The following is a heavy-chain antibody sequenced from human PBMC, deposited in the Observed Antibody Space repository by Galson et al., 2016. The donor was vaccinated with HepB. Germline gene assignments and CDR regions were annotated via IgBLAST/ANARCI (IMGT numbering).Heavy chain of an antibody. V-gene: IGHV5-51*01. CDR2: IYPGDSET. CDR3: ATSGSYGDFDY. D-gene: IGHD1-26*01. CDR1: GYTFITKW. Sequence: QSGAEVKKSGESLQISCKASGYTFITKWIGWVRQMPGKGLEWMGIIYPGDSETRYSPSFQGQVTFSADKSISTAYLQWSSLKASDTAMYYCATSGSYGDFDYWGQGTPVIVSS. J-gene: IGHJ4*02.